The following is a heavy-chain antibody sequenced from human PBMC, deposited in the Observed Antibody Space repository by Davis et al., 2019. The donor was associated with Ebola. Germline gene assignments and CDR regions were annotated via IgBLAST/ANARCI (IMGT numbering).Heavy chain of an antibody. J-gene: IGHJ3*02. CDR1: GFTFSSYW. D-gene: IGHD3-3*01. CDR3: ARHDFWSGYYVGNTAFDT. CDR2: IKQDGSEK. V-gene: IGHV3-7*01. Sequence: GESLKISCAASGFTFSSYWMSWVRQAPGKGLEWVANIKQDGSEKYYVDSVKGRFTISRDNAKNSLYLQMNSLRAEDTAVYYCARHDFWSGYYVGNTAFDTWGQGTMVTVSS.